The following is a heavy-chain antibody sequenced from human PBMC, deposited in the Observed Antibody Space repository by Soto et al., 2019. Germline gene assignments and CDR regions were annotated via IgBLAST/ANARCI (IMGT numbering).Heavy chain of an antibody. CDR2: ISGSGGST. CDR3: AKGIGSRLGAYYDFWNY. V-gene: IGHV3-23*01. CDR1: GFTFSSYA. D-gene: IGHD3-3*01. Sequence: EVQLLESGGGLVQPGGSLRLSCAASGFTFSSYAMSWVRQAPGKGLEWVSAISGSGGSTYYADSVKGRFTISRDNSKNTLYLQMNSLRAEDTAVYYCAKGIGSRLGAYYDFWNYWGQGTLVTVSS. J-gene: IGHJ4*02.